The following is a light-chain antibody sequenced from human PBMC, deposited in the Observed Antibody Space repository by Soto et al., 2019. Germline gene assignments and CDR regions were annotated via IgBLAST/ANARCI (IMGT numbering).Light chain of an antibody. J-gene: IGKJ1*01. Sequence: EIVLTQSPATLSLSPGERPTLSCRASQSVSSYLAWYQQKPGQDPXXLIYDASNRATGIPARFSGSGSGTESTLTISSLHSEDVAVDDCQQYNNWQTFGQGTKVDIK. CDR2: DAS. CDR1: QSVSSY. CDR3: QQYNNWQT. V-gene: IGKV3-11*01.